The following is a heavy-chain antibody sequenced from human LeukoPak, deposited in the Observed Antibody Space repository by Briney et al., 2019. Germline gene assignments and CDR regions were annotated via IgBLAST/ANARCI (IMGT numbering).Heavy chain of an antibody. Sequence: GGSLRLSCAASGFTFGSYTMNWVRQAPGKGLEWVSSISGSGDRTYYADSEKGRFTISRDNSKNTLYLQMNSLRAEDTAVYYCARGVVPAAMRYWYFDLWGRGTLVTVSS. V-gene: IGHV3-23*01. J-gene: IGHJ2*01. CDR2: ISGSGDRT. CDR3: ARGVVPAAMRYWYFDL. D-gene: IGHD2-2*01. CDR1: GFTFGSYT.